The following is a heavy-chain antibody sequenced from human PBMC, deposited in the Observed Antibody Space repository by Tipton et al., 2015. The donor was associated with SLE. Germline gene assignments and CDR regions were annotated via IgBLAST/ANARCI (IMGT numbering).Heavy chain of an antibody. CDR2: VYYSGST. J-gene: IGHJ3*02. D-gene: IGHD3-16*02. Sequence: TLSLTCTVSGGSISSSSYYWGWIRQSPGKGLEWIGSVYYSGSTYYSPSLKSRVTTSVDTSKNQFSLELTSVTAADTAVYYCAKHDRGRDAFDIWGQGTMVTVSS. CDR3: AKHDRGRDAFDI. CDR1: GGSISSSSYY. V-gene: IGHV4-39*01.